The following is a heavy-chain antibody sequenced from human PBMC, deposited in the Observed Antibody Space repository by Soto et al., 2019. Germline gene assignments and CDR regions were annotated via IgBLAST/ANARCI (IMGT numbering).Heavy chain of an antibody. Sequence: SDTLSLTCTVSGGSISSYYWSWIRQPAGKGLEWIGRIYTSGSTNYNPSLKSRVTMSVDTSKNQFSLKLSSVTAADTAVYYCARACSSNSRYDAFDDWGEGTLVTVSS. V-gene: IGHV4-4*07. D-gene: IGHD2-2*01. CDR2: IYTSGST. J-gene: IGHJ4*02. CDR1: GGSISSYY. CDR3: ARACSSNSRYDAFDD.